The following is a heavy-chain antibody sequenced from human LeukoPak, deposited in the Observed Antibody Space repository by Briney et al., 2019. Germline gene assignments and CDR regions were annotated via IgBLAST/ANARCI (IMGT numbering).Heavy chain of an antibody. V-gene: IGHV4-39*01. CDR3: ARPAHPPTVLRYFDWPRGHGAFDI. CDR1: GGSISSSSYY. D-gene: IGHD3-9*01. J-gene: IGHJ3*02. Sequence: PSETLSLTCTVSGGSISSSSYYWGWIRQPPGKGLEWIGSIYYSGSTYYNPSLKSRVTISVDTSKNQFSLKLSSVTAADTAVYYCARPAHPPTVLRYFDWPRGHGAFDIWGQGTMVTVSS. CDR2: IYYSGST.